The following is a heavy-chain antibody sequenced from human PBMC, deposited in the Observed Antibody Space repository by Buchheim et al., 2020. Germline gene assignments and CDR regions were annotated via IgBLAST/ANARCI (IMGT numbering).Heavy chain of an antibody. V-gene: IGHV3-23*01. CDR2: ISGSGGST. J-gene: IGHJ4*02. CDR1: GFTFSSYA. Sequence: EVQLLESGGGLVQPGGSLRLSCAASGFTFSSYAMSWVRQAPGKGLEWVSAISGSGGSTYYADSVKGRFTISRDNSKNPLYLQMNSLRAEDTAVYYCANEVVRRNYYGSGSQGYWGQGTL. CDR3: ANEVVRRNYYGSGSQGY. D-gene: IGHD3-10*01.